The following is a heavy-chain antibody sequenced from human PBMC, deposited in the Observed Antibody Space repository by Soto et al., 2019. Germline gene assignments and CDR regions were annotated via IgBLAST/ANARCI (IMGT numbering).Heavy chain of an antibody. J-gene: IGHJ4*02. Sequence: ESGGGVVQPGRSLRLSCAASGFTFSSYGMHWVRQAPGKGLEWVAVIWYDGSSKYYADSVKGRFTISRDNSKNTLYLQMNSLRAEDTAVYYCARDGSMVATGVFDYWGQGTLFTVSS. CDR2: IWYDGSSK. CDR1: GFTFSSYG. D-gene: IGHD5-12*01. V-gene: IGHV3-33*01. CDR3: ARDGSMVATGVFDY.